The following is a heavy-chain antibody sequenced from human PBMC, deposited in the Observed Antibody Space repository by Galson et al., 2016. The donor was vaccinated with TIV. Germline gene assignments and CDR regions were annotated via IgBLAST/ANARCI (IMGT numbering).Heavy chain of an antibody. Sequence: SVKVSCKASGYIFIAYYIHWVRQARGHGLEWMGRINPNSGDTNSAQKFQGRVTMTRDTSIRTAYLEVSRLTSDDTAVYFCAQAVYYDSTAYYRHYWGQGTLVTVSS. CDR3: AQAVYYDSTAYYRHY. D-gene: IGHD3-22*01. CDR2: INPNSGDT. V-gene: IGHV1-2*06. J-gene: IGHJ1*01. CDR1: GYIFIAYY.